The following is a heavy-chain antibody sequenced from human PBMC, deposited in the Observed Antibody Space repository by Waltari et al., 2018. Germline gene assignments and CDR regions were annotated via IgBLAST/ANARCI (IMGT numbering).Heavy chain of an antibody. J-gene: IGHJ4*02. CDR1: GYSISSGYY. V-gene: IGHV4-38-2*01. Sequence: QVQLQESGPGLVKPSETLSLTCAVSGYSISSGYYWGWIRQPPGKGLEWIGSIYHSGSTYYTPSLKSRVTISVDTSKNQFSLKLSSVTAADTAVYYCARTRSSTDYFDYWGQGTLVTVSS. CDR3: ARTRSSTDYFDY. D-gene: IGHD3-10*01. CDR2: IYHSGST.